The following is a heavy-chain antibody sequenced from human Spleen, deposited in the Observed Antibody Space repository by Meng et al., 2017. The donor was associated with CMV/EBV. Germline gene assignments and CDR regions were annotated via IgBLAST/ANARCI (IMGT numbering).Heavy chain of an antibody. CDR3: AKDRSGYDPLGLDY. Sequence: GESLKISCAASGFMFSSSGMHWVRQAPGKGLEWVASIRYNGTHKYSADSVKGRFTIYRDNSRYTLHLQMNSLRREDTGVYYCAKDRSGYDPLGLDYWGQGALVTVSS. CDR1: GFMFSSSG. D-gene: IGHD5-12*01. J-gene: IGHJ4*02. CDR2: IRYNGTHK. V-gene: IGHV3-30*02.